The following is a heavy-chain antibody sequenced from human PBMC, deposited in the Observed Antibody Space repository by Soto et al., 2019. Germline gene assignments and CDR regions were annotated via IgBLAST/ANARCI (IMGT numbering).Heavy chain of an antibody. J-gene: IGHJ4*02. Sequence: QMQLEQSGPEVKKPGTSVKVSCKASGFTFTSSAFQWVRQARGQRLEWIGWIAVGSGYTNYAQRFQDRVTRTRDMSTATTYMELSRLTSEDKAIYYCAADATAWQQMVPSDYWGQGTLVTVSS. CDR2: IAVGSGYT. D-gene: IGHD2-8*01. V-gene: IGHV1-58*01. CDR1: GFTFTSSA. CDR3: AADATAWQQMVPSDY.